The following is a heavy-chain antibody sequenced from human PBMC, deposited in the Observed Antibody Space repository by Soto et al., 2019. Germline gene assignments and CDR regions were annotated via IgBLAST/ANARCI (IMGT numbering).Heavy chain of an antibody. V-gene: IGHV3-11*06. CDR3: ARDITPDLAAAGPDAFDI. J-gene: IGHJ3*02. Sequence: GGSLRLSCAASGFTFSDYYMSWIRQAPGKGLEWVSYISSSSSYTNYADSVKGRFTISRDNAKNSLYLQMNSLRAEDTAVYYCARDITPDLAAAGPDAFDIWGQGTMVTVSS. D-gene: IGHD6-13*01. CDR2: ISSSSSYT. CDR1: GFTFSDYY.